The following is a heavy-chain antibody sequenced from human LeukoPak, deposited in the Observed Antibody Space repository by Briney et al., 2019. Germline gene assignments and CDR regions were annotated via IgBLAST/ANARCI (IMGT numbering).Heavy chain of an antibody. D-gene: IGHD3-10*01. CDR3: ARGSSTMVRGVHDY. J-gene: IGHJ4*02. CDR2: ISTYNGNT. Sequence: ASVKVSCKASGYTFTSYGISWVRQAPGQGLEWMGWISTYNGNTNYAQKLQGRVTMTTDTSTSTAYMELRSLRSDDTAVYYCARGSSTMVRGVHDYWGQGTLVTVSS. CDR1: GYTFTSYG. V-gene: IGHV1-18*01.